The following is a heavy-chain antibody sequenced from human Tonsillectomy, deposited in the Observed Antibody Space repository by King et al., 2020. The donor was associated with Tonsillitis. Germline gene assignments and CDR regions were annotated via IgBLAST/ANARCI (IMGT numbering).Heavy chain of an antibody. CDR1: GFTFSSYW. V-gene: IGHV3-7*03. Sequence: QLVQSGGGLVQPGGSLRLSCAASGFTFSSYWMSWVRQAPGKGLEWVANIKQDGSEKYYVDSVKGRFTISRDNAKNSLYLQMNSLRAEDTAVYYCARDSGDSSGYYYGAFDIWGQGTMVTVSS. D-gene: IGHD3-22*01. CDR2: IKQDGSEK. CDR3: ARDSGDSSGYYYGAFDI. J-gene: IGHJ3*02.